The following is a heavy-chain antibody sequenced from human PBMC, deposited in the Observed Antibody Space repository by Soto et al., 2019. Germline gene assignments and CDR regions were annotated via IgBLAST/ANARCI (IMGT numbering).Heavy chain of an antibody. CDR1: GGTFSSYA. D-gene: IGHD4-4*01. CDR2: IIPIFGTA. CDR3: ASADYSNYGADFNYYYGMDV. Sequence: SSGKVSWKAFGGTFSSYAISWVRQAPGQGLEWMGGIIPIFGTANYAQKFQGRVTITADESTSTAYMELSSLRSEDTAVYYCASADYSNYGADFNYYYGMDVWGQGTTVSVSS. V-gene: IGHV1-69*13. J-gene: IGHJ6*02.